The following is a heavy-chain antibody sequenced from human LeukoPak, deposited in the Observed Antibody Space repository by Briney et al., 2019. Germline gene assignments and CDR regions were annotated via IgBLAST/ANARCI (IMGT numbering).Heavy chain of an antibody. J-gene: IGHJ4*02. V-gene: IGHV4-34*01. CDR2: INHSGST. D-gene: IGHD5-12*01. Sequence: KPSETLSLTCAVYGGSFSGYHWSWIRQPPGKGLEWIGEINHSGSTNYNPSLKSRVTISVHTSKHPFSLKLSSVTAADTAVYYCARLSGYSGYDYLDYWGQGTLVTVSS. CDR3: ARLSGYSGYDYLDY. CDR1: GGSFSGYH.